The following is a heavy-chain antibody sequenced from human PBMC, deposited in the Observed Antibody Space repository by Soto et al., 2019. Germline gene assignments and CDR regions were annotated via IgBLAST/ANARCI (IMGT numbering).Heavy chain of an antibody. D-gene: IGHD6-13*01. CDR1: GFTFTSYL. CDR3: ARAGAKAAADNY. CDR2: IKQDGGEK. V-gene: IGHV3-7*01. Sequence: GSLRLSCAASGFTFTSYLMSCVRQAPGKGLEWVANIKQDGGEKNYVDSVKGRFTISRDNAKDSVYLQMNSLRVEDTAVYYCARAGAKAAADNYWGQGTLVTVSS. J-gene: IGHJ4*02.